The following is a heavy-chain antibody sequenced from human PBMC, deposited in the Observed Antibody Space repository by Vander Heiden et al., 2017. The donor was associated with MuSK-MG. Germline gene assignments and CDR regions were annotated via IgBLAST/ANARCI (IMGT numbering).Heavy chain of an antibody. V-gene: IGHV3-7*03. CDR3: ARDRGYCSSTSCYGHYMDV. J-gene: IGHJ6*03. Sequence: EVQLVESGGGLVQPGGSLRLSCAASGFTFSSYWMSWARQAPGKGLEWVANIKQDGSEKYYVDYVKGRFTISRDNAKNSLYLQMNSLRAEDTAVYYCARDRGYCSSTSCYGHYMDVWGKGTTVTVSS. CDR1: GFTFSSYW. D-gene: IGHD2-2*01. CDR2: IKQDGSEK.